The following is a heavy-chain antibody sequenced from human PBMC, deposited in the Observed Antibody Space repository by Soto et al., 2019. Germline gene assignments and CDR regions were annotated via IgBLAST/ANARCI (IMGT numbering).Heavy chain of an antibody. J-gene: IGHJ4*02. CDR1: GGSISSSSYY. CDR3: ARHSAHSIVVAGKGGADF. CDR2: SYYSGGN. V-gene: IGHV4-39*01. D-gene: IGHD6-19*01. Sequence: QLQLQESGPGLAKPSETLSLTCTVSGGSISSSSYYWGWIRQPPGKGREWIGSSYYSGGNYYNPSRKGRVTISVATSKNQFSLKLSSVTAADKAVYYCARHSAHSIVVAGKGGADFWGQVTLVTVST.